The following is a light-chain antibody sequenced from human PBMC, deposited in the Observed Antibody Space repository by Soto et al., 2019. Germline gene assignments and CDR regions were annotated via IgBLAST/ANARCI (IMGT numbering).Light chain of an antibody. Sequence: QSALTQPPFASGSPGQSVTISCTGTSSDVGDYNYVSWYQQHPGKAPKLMIYEVSKRPSGVPDRFSGSKSGNTASLTVSGLQAEDEADYYCSSYAGSNNWVFGGGTQLTVL. CDR2: EVS. V-gene: IGLV2-8*01. CDR1: SSDVGDYNY. CDR3: SSYAGSNNWV. J-gene: IGLJ3*02.